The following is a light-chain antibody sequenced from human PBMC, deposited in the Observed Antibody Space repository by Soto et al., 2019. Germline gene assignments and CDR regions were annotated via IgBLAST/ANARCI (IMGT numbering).Light chain of an antibody. V-gene: IGKV3-11*01. CDR1: QSVHNY. J-gene: IGKJ4*01. CDR3: QQRYNWPLT. Sequence: EIVLTQSPATLSLSPGDRAALSCKASQSVHNYLAWYQQKPGQAPRLLIYGASTRAAGIPARFSGSGSGTDFTLTISSLEPEDFAFYYCQQRYNWPLTFGGGTKVDIK. CDR2: GAS.